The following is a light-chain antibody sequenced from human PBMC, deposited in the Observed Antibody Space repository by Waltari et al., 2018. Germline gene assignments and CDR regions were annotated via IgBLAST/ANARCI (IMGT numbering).Light chain of an antibody. V-gene: IGKV3-15*01. CDR2: GAF. J-gene: IGKJ1*01. Sequence: EVVMTQSPATLSVSPGERVTLSCRASQSVSSNLAWYQQKPGQAPRLLIYGAFTRATGIPARFSGSGSGTEFTLTFSSLQSEDFAVYYCQQYNTWPWTFGQGTKVEIK. CDR3: QQYNTWPWT. CDR1: QSVSSN.